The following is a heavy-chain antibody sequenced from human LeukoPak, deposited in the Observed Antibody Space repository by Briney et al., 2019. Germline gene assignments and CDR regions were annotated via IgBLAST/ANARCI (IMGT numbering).Heavy chain of an antibody. Sequence: HEASVKVSCKASGYTFTSYDINWVRQATGQGLEWMGWMNPNSGNTGYAQKFQGRVTITRDTSISTAYMELRSLRSDDTAVYYCARDIVAAAGDPLDYWGQGTLVTVSS. V-gene: IGHV1-8*03. CDR1: GYTFTSYD. CDR3: ARDIVAAAGDPLDY. CDR2: MNPNSGNT. J-gene: IGHJ4*02. D-gene: IGHD6-13*01.